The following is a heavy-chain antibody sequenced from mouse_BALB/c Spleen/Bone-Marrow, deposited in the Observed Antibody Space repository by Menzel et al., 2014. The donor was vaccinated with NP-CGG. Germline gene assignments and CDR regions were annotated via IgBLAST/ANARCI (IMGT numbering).Heavy chain of an antibody. Sequence: VKLVESEAELAKPGASVKMSCKASGYTFTSYWMHWVKQRPGQGLEWIGYINPSTTYSAYNQKFKDKATLTADKSSSTAYMQLSSLTSEDSAVYYCALYYRYDYFDYWGQGTTLTVSS. CDR2: INPSTTYS. CDR3: ALYYRYDYFDY. V-gene: IGHV1-7*01. J-gene: IGHJ2*01. CDR1: GYTFTSYW. D-gene: IGHD2-14*01.